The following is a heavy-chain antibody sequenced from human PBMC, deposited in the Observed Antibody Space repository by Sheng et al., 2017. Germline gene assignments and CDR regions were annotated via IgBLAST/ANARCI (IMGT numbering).Heavy chain of an antibody. D-gene: IGHD5-12*01. CDR3: AKPRVMGTIKGSSDY. V-gene: IGHV3-23*04. J-gene: IGHJ4*02. CDR1: GFTFGAFA. Sequence: EVHLVESWGEDWYSRGESLTLSCTASGFTFGAFAMTWVRQAPGKGLEWVSSITNSGASTYYADSVRGRFSISRDNSKSTMSLQMNSLRADDTAIYYCAKPRVMGTIKGSSDYWGQGSIGHRLL. CDR2: ITNSGAST.